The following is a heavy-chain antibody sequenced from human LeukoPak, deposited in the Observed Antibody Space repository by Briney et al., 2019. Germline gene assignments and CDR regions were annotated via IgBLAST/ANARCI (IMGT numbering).Heavy chain of an antibody. CDR3: ARYDSVSFGAFDL. V-gene: IGHV1-2*02. Sequence: ASAKVSCKASGGTFSSYAISWVRQAPGQGLEWMGWINPKSGDTNYAQKFQGRVTMTRDTSINTAYMELNSLRSDDTAVYYCARYDSVSFGAFDLWGQGTMVTVS. CDR2: INPKSGDT. J-gene: IGHJ3*01. D-gene: IGHD3-3*01. CDR1: GGTFSSYA.